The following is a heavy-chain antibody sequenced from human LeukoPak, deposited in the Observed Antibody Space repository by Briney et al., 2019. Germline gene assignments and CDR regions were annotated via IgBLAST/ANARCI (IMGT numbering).Heavy chain of an antibody. CDR1: GFSLNNAW. Sequence: PGGSLRLSCAASGFSLNNAWMSWVRQAPGKGLVWVGRIKSKTDGETIDYAAPVRGRSTISRDDSKNMVYLVMNNLKTEDTAVYYCTTSYYDSSGFRAWGQGTLVTVSS. V-gene: IGHV3-15*01. J-gene: IGHJ4*02. D-gene: IGHD3-22*01. CDR2: IKSKTDGETI. CDR3: TTSYYDSSGFRA.